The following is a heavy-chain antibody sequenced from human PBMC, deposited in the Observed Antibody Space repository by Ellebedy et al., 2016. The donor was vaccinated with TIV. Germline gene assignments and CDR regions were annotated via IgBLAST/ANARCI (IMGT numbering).Heavy chain of an antibody. Sequence: MPSETLSLTCTVSGYSISSGYYWVWIRQPQGKGMEWIASLYHSGSTYYNPSLESRVTISVDTSKNQFSLRLTSVTAADTAVYYCARGDYYYDSGNWFDPWGQGTLVSVSS. J-gene: IGHJ5*02. CDR1: GYSISSGYY. CDR3: ARGDYYYDSGNWFDP. CDR2: LYHSGST. V-gene: IGHV4-38-2*02. D-gene: IGHD3-22*01.